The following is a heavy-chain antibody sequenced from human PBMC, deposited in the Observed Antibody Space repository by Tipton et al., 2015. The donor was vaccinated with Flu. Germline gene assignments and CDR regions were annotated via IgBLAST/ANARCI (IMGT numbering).Heavy chain of an antibody. V-gene: IGHV3-23*01. Sequence: SLRLSCAASGFTFSSYAMHWVRQVPGKGLEWVSVISGSGGSTYYADSVKGRFTISRDNSKTTLYLQMNSLRVEDTAVYYCARDRVVGAAAGYYYSYYGMDVWDQGP. CDR1: GFTFSSYA. CDR3: ARDRVVGAAAGYYYSYYGMDV. J-gene: IGHJ6*02. D-gene: IGHD1-26*01. CDR2: ISGSGGST.